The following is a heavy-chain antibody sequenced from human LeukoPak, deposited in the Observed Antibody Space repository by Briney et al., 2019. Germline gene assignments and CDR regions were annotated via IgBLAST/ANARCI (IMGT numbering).Heavy chain of an antibody. CDR2: ISSSSSYI. V-gene: IGHV3-21*01. Sequence: GGSLRLSCAASGFTFSSYNMNWVRQAPGKGLEWVSSISSSSSYIYYADSVKGRFTISRDNAKNSLYLQMNSLRAEDTAVYYCARGYDSSGSDAFDIWGQGTMVTVSS. CDR1: GFTFSSYN. J-gene: IGHJ3*02. CDR3: ARGYDSSGSDAFDI. D-gene: IGHD3-22*01.